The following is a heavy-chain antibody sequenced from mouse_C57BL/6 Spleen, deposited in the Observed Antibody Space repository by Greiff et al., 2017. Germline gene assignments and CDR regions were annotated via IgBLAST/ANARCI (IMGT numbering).Heavy chain of an antibody. CDR1: GYTFTSYW. D-gene: IGHD1-1*01. CDR3: ARPFITGYFDV. Sequence: VQLQQPGAELVKPGASVKLSCKASGYTFTSYWMQWVNQRPGQGLEWIGEIDPSDSYTNYNQKFKGKATLTVDTSSSTAYMQLSSLTSEDSTVYYCARPFITGYFDVWGTGTTVTVSS. V-gene: IGHV1-50*01. CDR2: IDPSDSYT. J-gene: IGHJ1*03.